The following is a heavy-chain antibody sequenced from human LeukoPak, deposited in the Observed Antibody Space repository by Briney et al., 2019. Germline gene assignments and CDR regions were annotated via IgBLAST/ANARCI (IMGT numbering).Heavy chain of an antibody. J-gene: IGHJ6*02. CDR3: AREKSSSWYDYYYYYGMDV. CDR2: INPNSGGT. V-gene: IGHV1-2*02. D-gene: IGHD6-13*01. CDR1: GYTFTGYY. Sequence: ASVKVSCKASGYTFTGYYMHWGRQAPGQGLEWMGWINPNSGGTNYAQKFQGRVTMTRDTSISTAYMELSRLRSDDTAVYYCAREKSSSWYDYYYYYGMDVWGQGTTVTVSS.